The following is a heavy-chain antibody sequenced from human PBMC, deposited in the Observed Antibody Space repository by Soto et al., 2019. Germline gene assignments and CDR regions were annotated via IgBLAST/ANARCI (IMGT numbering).Heavy chain of an antibody. J-gene: IGHJ5*02. V-gene: IGHV4-34*01. CDR1: GGSFSGYY. CDR2: INHSGST. Sequence: SETLSLTCAVYGGSFSGYYWSWIRQPPGKGLEWIGEINHSGSTNYNPSLKSRVTISVDTSKNQFSLKLSSVTAADTAVYYCAREVNWFDPWGQGTLVTVSS. CDR3: AREVNWFDP.